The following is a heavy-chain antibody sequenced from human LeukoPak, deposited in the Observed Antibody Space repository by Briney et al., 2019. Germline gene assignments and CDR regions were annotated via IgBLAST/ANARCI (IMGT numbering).Heavy chain of an antibody. CDR1: SGSFSGYS. CDR3: ARGRVVGPGSYY. D-gene: IGHD3-10*01. J-gene: IGHJ4*02. Sequence: PSETLPLTRAVYSGSFSGYSWTWIRQPPGEGLGWIGEINHSGSTNYNPSLKSRVTISVDTSKNQFSLKLSSVTAADTAVYYCARGRVVGPGSYYWGRGTVDRVSS. V-gene: IGHV4-34*01. CDR2: INHSGST.